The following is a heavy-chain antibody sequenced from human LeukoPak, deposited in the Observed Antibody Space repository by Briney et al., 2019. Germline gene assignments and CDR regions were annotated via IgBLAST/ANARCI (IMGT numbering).Heavy chain of an antibody. CDR3: VRGSYSSSSGGDY. CDR1: GYSFTSYW. CDR2: IYPGDSDT. Sequence: GESLKISCQGSGYSFTSYWIGWVRQMPGKGLEWMGIIYPGDSDTRYSPSFQGQVTISADKSISPAYLQWSSLKASDTAMYYCVRGSYSSSSGGDYWGQGTLVTVSS. V-gene: IGHV5-51*01. D-gene: IGHD6-6*01. J-gene: IGHJ4*02.